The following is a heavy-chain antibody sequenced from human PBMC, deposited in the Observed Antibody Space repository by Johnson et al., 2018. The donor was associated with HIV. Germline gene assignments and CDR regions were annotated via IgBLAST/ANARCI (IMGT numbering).Heavy chain of an antibody. Sequence: QVQLVESGGGVVQPGGSLRLSCAASGFTFSSYGMHWVRQAPGKGLEWVAVISNDGSNKYYADSVKGRFTISRDNSKNTLYVQMDSLRAEDTAVYYCASYYVWGTYRYTFDAFENWGQGTMFTVSS. D-gene: IGHD3-16*02. CDR3: ASYYVWGTYRYTFDAFEN. J-gene: IGHJ3*02. V-gene: IGHV3-30*19. CDR1: GFTFSSYG. CDR2: ISNDGSNK.